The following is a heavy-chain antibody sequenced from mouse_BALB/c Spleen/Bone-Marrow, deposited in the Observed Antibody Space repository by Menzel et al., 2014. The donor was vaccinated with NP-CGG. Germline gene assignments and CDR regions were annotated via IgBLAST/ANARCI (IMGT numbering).Heavy chain of an antibody. CDR2: IWGDGST. V-gene: IGHV2-6-7*01. J-gene: IGHJ4*01. D-gene: IGHD2-4*01. CDR1: GFSLTGYG. Sequence: QVQLKESGPGLVSPSQSLSIPCTVSGFSLTGYGLSWVRQPPGKGLEWLGMIWGDGSTDYNSALKSRLSISKDNSKSQVFLKMNSLQTDDTARYYCARDSFLITRALDYWGQGTSVTVSS. CDR3: ARDSFLITRALDY.